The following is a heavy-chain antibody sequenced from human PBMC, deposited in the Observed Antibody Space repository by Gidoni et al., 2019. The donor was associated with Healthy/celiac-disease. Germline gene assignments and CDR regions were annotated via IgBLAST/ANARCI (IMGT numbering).Heavy chain of an antibody. Sequence: QVQLVQSGAAVKKPGSSVKVSCKASGGTFSSYAIRWVRQAPGQGLEWMRGIIPIFGTANYAQKFQGRVTITADEATSTAYMELSSLRSEDTAVYYCARGVRIAAAGVPDYYYYGMDVWGQGTTVTVSS. V-gene: IGHV1-69*01. D-gene: IGHD6-13*01. J-gene: IGHJ6*02. CDR2: IIPIFGTA. CDR1: GGTFSSYA. CDR3: ARGVRIAAAGVPDYYYYGMDV.